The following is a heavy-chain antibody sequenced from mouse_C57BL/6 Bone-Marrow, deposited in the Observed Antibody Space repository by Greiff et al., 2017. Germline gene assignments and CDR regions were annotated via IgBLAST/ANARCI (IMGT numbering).Heavy chain of an antibody. CDR1: GYTFTSYW. V-gene: IGHV1-53*01. CDR2: INPSNGGT. D-gene: IGHD2-4*01. Sequence: QVQLQQPGTELVKPGASVKLSCKASGYTFTSYWMHWVKQRPGQGLAWIGNINPSNGGTNYNEKFKSKATLTVDKSSSTAYMQLSSLTSEDSAVYYCARLRIYYDYSWFAYWGQGTLVTVSA. J-gene: IGHJ3*01. CDR3: ARLRIYYDYSWFAY.